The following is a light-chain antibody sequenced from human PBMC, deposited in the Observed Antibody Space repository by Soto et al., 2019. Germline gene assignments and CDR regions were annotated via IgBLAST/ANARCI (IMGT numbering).Light chain of an antibody. J-gene: IGLJ2*01. CDR1: SSDVGSYKL. CDR3: CSYAGSTTYVV. CDR2: EDN. V-gene: IGLV2-23*01. Sequence: QSVLTQPASVSGSPGQSITISCPGTSSDVGSYKLVSWYQQHPGKAPKLMIYEDNKRPSGVSNRFSGSKSGNTASLTISGLQAEDEADYYCCSYAGSTTYVVFGGGTKLTVL.